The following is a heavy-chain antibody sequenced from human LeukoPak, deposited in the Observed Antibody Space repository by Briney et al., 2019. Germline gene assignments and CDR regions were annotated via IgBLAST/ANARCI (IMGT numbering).Heavy chain of an antibody. CDR3: AKEDIVVVVAATLPDY. D-gene: IGHD2-15*01. V-gene: IGHV3-30*18. Sequence: GGSLRLSCAASGFTFSSYGMHWVRQAPGKGLEWVAVISYDGSNKYYADSVKGRFTISRDNSKNTLYLQMNSLRAEDTAVYYCAKEDIVVVVAATLPDYWGQGTLVTVSS. J-gene: IGHJ4*02. CDR2: ISYDGSNK. CDR1: GFTFSSYG.